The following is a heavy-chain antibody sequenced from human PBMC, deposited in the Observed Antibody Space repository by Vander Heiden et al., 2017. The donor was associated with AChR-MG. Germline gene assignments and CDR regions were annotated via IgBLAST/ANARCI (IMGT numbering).Heavy chain of an antibody. D-gene: IGHD1-1*01. V-gene: IGHV4-34*01. J-gene: IGHJ3*02. CDR2: INHSGGT. Sequence: QVQLQQWGAGLLKPSETLSLTCAVYGGSFSGYYWSWIRQPPGKGLEWIGEINHSGGTNYNPSVKSRVTISVDTSKNQLSLKLSSVTAADTAVYYCASLRGNWNTQNLIWGQGTMVTVSS. CDR3: ASLRGNWNTQNLI. CDR1: GGSFSGYY.